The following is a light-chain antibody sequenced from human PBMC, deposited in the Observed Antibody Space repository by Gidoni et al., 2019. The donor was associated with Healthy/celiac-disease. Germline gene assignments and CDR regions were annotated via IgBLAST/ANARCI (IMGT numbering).Light chain of an antibody. J-gene: IGKJ3*01. Sequence: AIQVTQSPSSLSASGGDRVTITCRASQGIRNDLGWYQQKPGKAPKLLIYAASSLQSGVPSRFSGSGSGTDFTLTISSLQPEDFATYYCLQDYNYPFTFGPGTKVDIK. CDR2: AAS. V-gene: IGKV1-6*01. CDR3: LQDYNYPFT. CDR1: QGIRND.